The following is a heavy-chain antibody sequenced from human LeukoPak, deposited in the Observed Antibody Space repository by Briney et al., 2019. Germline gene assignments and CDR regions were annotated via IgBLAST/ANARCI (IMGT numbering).Heavy chain of an antibody. J-gene: IGHJ4*02. V-gene: IGHV3-53*01. D-gene: IGHD6-13*01. CDR1: GFTVSSNY. CDR3: ARDNIAAAGILDY. Sequence: GGSLRLSCAASGFTVSSNYMSWVRQAPGKGLEWVSVIYGGGSTYYADSVKGRFTISRDNSKNTLYLQMNSLRAEDTAVYYCARDNIAAAGILDYWGQGTLVTVSS. CDR2: IYGGGST.